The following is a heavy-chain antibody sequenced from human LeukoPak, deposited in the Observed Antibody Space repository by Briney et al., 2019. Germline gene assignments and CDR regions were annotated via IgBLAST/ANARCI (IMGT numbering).Heavy chain of an antibody. CDR3: ARRYCSGGSCYSLDYFDY. D-gene: IGHD2-15*01. Sequence: SETLSLTCAVSGGSISSSNWWSWVRQPPGKGLEWIGEIYHSGSTNYNPSLKSRVTISVDKSKNQFSLKLSSVTAADTAVYYCARRYCSGGSCYSLDYFDYWGQGTLVTVSS. CDR2: IYHSGST. CDR1: GGSISSSNW. V-gene: IGHV4-4*02. J-gene: IGHJ4*02.